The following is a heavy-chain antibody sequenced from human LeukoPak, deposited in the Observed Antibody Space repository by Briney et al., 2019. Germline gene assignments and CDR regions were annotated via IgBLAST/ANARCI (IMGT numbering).Heavy chain of an antibody. CDR1: GGSISSGDYY. J-gene: IGHJ3*02. CDR2: IYYSGST. CDR3: ARFQSKMGSDAFDI. D-gene: IGHD5-24*01. V-gene: IGHV4-30-4*08. Sequence: PSETLSLTCTVSGGSISSGDYYWSWIRQPPGKGLEWIGYIYYSGSTYYNPSLKSRVTISVDTSKNQFSLKLSSVTAADTAVYYCARFQSKMGSDAFDIWGQGTMVTLSS.